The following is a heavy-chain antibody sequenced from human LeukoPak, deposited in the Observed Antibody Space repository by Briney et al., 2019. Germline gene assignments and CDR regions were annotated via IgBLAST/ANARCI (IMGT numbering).Heavy chain of an antibody. J-gene: IGHJ3*02. CDR2: APHDGSDE. CDR1: GFTFSSYG. CDR3: ATGALYAFDI. V-gene: IGHV3-30*19. Sequence: GRSLRLSCAASGFTFSSYGMHWVRQAPGKGLEWVAVAPHDGSDEDYADSVKGRFTISRDNSKNTLNLQMNSLGPEDTALYYCATGALYAFDIWGQGTMVSVSS.